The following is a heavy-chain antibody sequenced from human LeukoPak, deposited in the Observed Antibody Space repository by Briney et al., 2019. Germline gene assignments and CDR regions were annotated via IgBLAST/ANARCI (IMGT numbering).Heavy chain of an antibody. J-gene: IGHJ6*03. CDR2: INQDGGEK. D-gene: IGHD3-16*01. Sequence: PGGSLRLSCAASGFTFSSYWMSWVRQAPGKGLEWVANINQDGGEKYYVDSVKGRFTISRDNAKNSLYLQMNSLRVEDTAVYYCARDPLPYVYYMDVWGKGTTVTVSS. CDR1: GFTFSSYW. CDR3: ARDPLPYVYYMDV. V-gene: IGHV3-7*01.